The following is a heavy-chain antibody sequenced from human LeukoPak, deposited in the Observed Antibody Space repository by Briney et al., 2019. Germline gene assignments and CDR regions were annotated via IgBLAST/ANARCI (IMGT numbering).Heavy chain of an antibody. V-gene: IGHV3-15*01. Sequence: GGSLRLSCAVSGFSFSNAWMSWVRQAPGKGLEWIGRIKSKTDGGTIDYATPVKGRFIISRDDSKNTLYLQMNSLKTEDTAVYYCTTGFLHWGQGTLVTVSS. CDR3: TTGFLH. CDR2: IKSKTDGGTI. J-gene: IGHJ1*01. CDR1: GFSFSNAW.